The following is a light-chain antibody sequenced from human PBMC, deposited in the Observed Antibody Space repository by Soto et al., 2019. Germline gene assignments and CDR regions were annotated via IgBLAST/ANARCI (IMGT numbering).Light chain of an antibody. Sequence: DIQMTQSPSTLSASVGDRVTITCRAIQSLSSWLAWYQQKPGKAPKLLIYKASSLESGVPSRFSGSGSGTDFTLTISSLQPDDFATYYCQHYNGYPITFGGGTKVEI. J-gene: IGKJ4*01. V-gene: IGKV1-5*03. CDR2: KAS. CDR1: QSLSSW. CDR3: QHYNGYPIT.